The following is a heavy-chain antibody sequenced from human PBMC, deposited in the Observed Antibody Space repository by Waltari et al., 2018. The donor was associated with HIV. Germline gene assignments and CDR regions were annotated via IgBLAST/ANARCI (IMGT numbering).Heavy chain of an antibody. Sequence: HVQLPQWGAGLLKPSETLSLTCAVYGGSFRAYYWNWIRQAPGQGLEWIGEVNYIGAANYRPSLESRVTISADKSKNQFSLKMISVTAADTAVYYCARGPKVDGTGDYYFDYWGQGTPVTVSS. V-gene: IGHV4-34*01. D-gene: IGHD1-26*01. CDR2: VNYIGAA. CDR1: GGSFRAYY. J-gene: IGHJ4*02. CDR3: ARGPKVDGTGDYYFDY.